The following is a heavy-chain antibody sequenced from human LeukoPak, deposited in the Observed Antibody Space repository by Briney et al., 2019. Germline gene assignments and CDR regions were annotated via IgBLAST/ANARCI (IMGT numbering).Heavy chain of an antibody. CDR1: RFTFSSYS. CDR3: VRGGPDTRGVAFQY. D-gene: IGHD1-26*01. Sequence: PGGSLRLSCAASRFTFSSYSMHWVRQAPGKGLEWVAVISYDGSDKFYADSVKGRFTISRDNSKNTLFLQMNSLRAEDTAVYYCVRGGPDTRGVAFQYWGQGTLVTVSS. CDR2: ISYDGSDK. V-gene: IGHV3-30*04. J-gene: IGHJ1*01.